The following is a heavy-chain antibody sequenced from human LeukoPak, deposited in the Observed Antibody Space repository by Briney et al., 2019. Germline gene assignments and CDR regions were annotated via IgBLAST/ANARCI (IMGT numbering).Heavy chain of an antibody. D-gene: IGHD1-26*01. CDR2: ITSSGTYI. CDR3: AGEQYSGNYRNYYYYYMDV. J-gene: IGHJ6*03. Sequence: GGSLRLSCATSGFTFNNYNMHWVRQAPGRALEWVSSITSSGTYIFYADSVKGRFTISRDNAKNSLYLQMNSPGPQDQAVDYLAGEQYSGNYRNYYYYYMDVGGKGTTVTVSS. V-gene: IGHV3-21*04. CDR1: GFTFNNYN.